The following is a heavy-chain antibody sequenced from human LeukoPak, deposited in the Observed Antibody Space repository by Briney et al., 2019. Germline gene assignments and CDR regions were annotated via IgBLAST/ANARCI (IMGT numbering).Heavy chain of an antibody. CDR1: GFIFSDYR. Sequence: PGGSLRLSCAASGFIFSDYRTNWIRQPPGKGLEWIGEINHSGSTNYNPSLKSRVTMSVDTSKNQFSLNLTSVTAADSAVYYCARARGRLLLIDYWGQGTLVTVSS. CDR2: INHSGST. V-gene: IGHV4-34*01. D-gene: IGHD2-15*01. CDR3: ARARGRLLLIDY. J-gene: IGHJ4*02.